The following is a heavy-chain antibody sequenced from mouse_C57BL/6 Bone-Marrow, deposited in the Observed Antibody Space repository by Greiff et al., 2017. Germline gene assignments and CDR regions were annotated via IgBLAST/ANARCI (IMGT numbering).Heavy chain of an antibody. D-gene: IGHD2-4*01. CDR2: INPSSGYT. CDR3: ARERDDCDVLYYYAMDY. J-gene: IGHJ4*01. Sequence: QVQLKQSGAELAKPGASVKLSCKASGYTFTSYWMHWVKQRPGQGLEWIGYINPSSGYTKYNQKFKDKATLTADKSSSTAYMQLSSLTYGDSAVYYCARERDDCDVLYYYAMDYWGQGTSVTGSS. CDR1: GYTFTSYW. V-gene: IGHV1-7*01.